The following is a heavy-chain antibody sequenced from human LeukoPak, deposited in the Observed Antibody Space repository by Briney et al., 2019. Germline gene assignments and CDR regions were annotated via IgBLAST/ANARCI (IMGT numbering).Heavy chain of an antibody. CDR3: ASSLGGYSYGYPLGY. V-gene: IGHV4-59*01. J-gene: IGHJ4*02. Sequence: SETLPLTCTVSGGSISSYYWSWIRQPPGKGLEWIGYIYYSGSTNYNPPLKSRVTISVDTSKNQFSLKLSSVTAADTAVYYCASSLGGYSYGYPLGYWGQGTLVTVSS. CDR1: GGSISSYY. CDR2: IYYSGST. D-gene: IGHD5-18*01.